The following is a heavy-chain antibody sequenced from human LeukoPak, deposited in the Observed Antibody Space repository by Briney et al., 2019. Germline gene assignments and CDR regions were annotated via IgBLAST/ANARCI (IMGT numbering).Heavy chain of an antibody. V-gene: IGHV4-30-4*01. CDR2: IYYSGST. J-gene: IGHJ4*02. CDR3: ASYSYGLLNFDY. CDR1: GGSISSGDYY. D-gene: IGHD5-18*01. Sequence: SETLSLTCTVSGGSISSGDYYWSWIRQPPGKGLEWIGYIYYSGSTYYNLSLKSRVTISVDTSKNQFSLKLSSVTAADTAVYYCASYSYGLLNFDYWGQGTLVTVSS.